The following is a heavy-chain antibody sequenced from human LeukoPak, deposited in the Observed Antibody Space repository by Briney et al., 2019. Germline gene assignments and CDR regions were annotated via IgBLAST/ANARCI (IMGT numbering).Heavy chain of an antibody. CDR2: INHSGST. J-gene: IGHJ5*02. V-gene: IGHV4-34*01. CDR3: ARHQKLVRRYNWFDP. D-gene: IGHD6-6*01. Sequence: SETLSLTCAVYGGSFSVYYWSWIRQPPGKGLEWIGEINHSGSTNYNPSLKSRVTISVDTSKNQFSLKLSSVTAADTAVYYCARHQKLVRRYNWFDPWGQGTLVTVSS. CDR1: GGSFSVYY.